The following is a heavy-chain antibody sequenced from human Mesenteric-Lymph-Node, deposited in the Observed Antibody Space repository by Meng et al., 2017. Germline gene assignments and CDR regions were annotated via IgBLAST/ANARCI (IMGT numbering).Heavy chain of an antibody. CDR2: ISSSGSTI. J-gene: IGHJ3*01. CDR1: GFTFSSYE. CDR3: ARPRSDWTGNDAFDF. V-gene: IGHV3-48*03. D-gene: IGHD3/OR15-3a*01. Sequence: GESLKISCAASGFTFSSYEMNWVRQAPGKGLEWVSYISSSGSTIYYADSVKGRFTISRDNAKNSLYLQMNSLRAEDTAVYYCARPRSDWTGNDAFDFWGQGTMVTVSS.